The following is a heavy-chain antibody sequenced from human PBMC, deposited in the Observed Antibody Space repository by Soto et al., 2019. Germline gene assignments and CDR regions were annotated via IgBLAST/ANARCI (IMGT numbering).Heavy chain of an antibody. D-gene: IGHD5-18*01. CDR1: GFSVSREY. J-gene: IGHJ3*02. CDR3: ARRDDSEAFDI. Sequence: GGSLRLSCAASGFSVSREYISWVRQPPGKGLEWVSIIYRGGGTYYADSAKGRCIISRDDSKNTVFLQMNSLRAEDTAVYYCARRDDSEAFDIWGQGTMVTVS. V-gene: IGHV3-53*01. CDR2: IYRGGGT.